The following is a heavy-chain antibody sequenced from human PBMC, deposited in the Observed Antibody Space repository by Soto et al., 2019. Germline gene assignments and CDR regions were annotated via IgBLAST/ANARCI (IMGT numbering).Heavy chain of an antibody. D-gene: IGHD3-3*01. CDR1: GGSISSSSYY. J-gene: IGHJ6*02. Sequence: SETLSLTCTVSGGSISSSSYYWGWIRQPPGKGLEWIGSIYYSGSTYYNPSLKSRVTISVDTSKNQFSLKLSSVTAADTAVYYCARHGRTIFGVVISPYYYGMDVWGQGTTVTSP. V-gene: IGHV4-39*01. CDR2: IYYSGST. CDR3: ARHGRTIFGVVISPYYYGMDV.